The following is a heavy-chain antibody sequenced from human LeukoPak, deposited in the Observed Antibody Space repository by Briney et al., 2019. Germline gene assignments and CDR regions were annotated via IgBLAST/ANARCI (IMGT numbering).Heavy chain of an antibody. CDR2: INHSGST. V-gene: IGHV4-34*01. D-gene: IGHD1-1*01. CDR1: GGSFSSYY. Sequence: SETLSLTCAVYGGSFSSYYWSWIRQPPGKGLEWIGEINHSGSTNYNPSLKNRITISMDTSTNQFSLRMSSVTASDTAMYYCARDVHIYGNAFGVWGQGTMVTVSS. J-gene: IGHJ3*01. CDR3: ARDVHIYGNAFGV.